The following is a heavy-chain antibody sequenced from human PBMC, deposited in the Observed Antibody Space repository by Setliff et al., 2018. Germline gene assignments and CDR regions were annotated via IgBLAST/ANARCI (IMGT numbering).Heavy chain of an antibody. V-gene: IGHV3-23*01. D-gene: IGHD7-27*01. Sequence: GGSLRLSCVVSGFTFSSYAMSWVRQAPGKGLEWVSAISGSGGSTYYADSVKGRFTIARDNSKNTLYLQMNSLRAEDAAIYYCARNWGTAQHYYNGMDVWGQGTTVTVSS. J-gene: IGHJ6*02. CDR2: ISGSGGST. CDR1: GFTFSSYA. CDR3: ARNWGTAQHYYNGMDV.